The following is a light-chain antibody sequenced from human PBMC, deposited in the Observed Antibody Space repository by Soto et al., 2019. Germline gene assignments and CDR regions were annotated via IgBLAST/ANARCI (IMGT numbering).Light chain of an antibody. CDR3: QVWDSSGDQSV. CDR2: EDN. Sequence: SYELTQPPSVSVAPGQTARISCGGNNIGSKRVHWYHQRPGQAPVMVVFEDNERPSGIPERFSGSNSGNTATLTISRVAAGDEADYYGQVWDSSGDQSVFGGGTKLTVL. CDR1: NIGSKR. J-gene: IGLJ2*01. V-gene: IGLV3-21*02.